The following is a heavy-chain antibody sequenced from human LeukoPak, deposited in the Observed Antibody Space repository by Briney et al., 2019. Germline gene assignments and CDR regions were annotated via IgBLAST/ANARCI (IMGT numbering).Heavy chain of an antibody. CDR2: IYSGGST. CDR1: GFTFSSYA. J-gene: IGHJ4*02. D-gene: IGHD2-21*02. CDR3: ARDKGGDLDY. Sequence: GGSLRLSCAASGFTFSSYAMHWVRQAPGKGLEWVAVIYSGGSTYYADSVKGRFTISRDNSKNTLYLQMNSLRAEDTAVYYCARDKGGDLDYWGQGTLVTVSS. V-gene: IGHV3-53*01.